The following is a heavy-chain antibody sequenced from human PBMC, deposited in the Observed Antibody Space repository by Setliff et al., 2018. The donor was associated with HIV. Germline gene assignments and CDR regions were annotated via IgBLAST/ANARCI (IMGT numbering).Heavy chain of an antibody. CDR2: IYHSGTT. D-gene: IGHD2-2*01. CDR1: GYAITSGFY. CDR3: ARLSTTSRDFDS. V-gene: IGHV4-38-2*01. Sequence: SETLSLTCAVSGYAITSGFYWGWIRQPPGKGLEWIGSIYHSGTTHYNPSLKSRLTISIDTSENQFSLKLSSVTAADTAVYYCARLSTTSRDFDSWGQGTLVTVSS. J-gene: IGHJ4*02.